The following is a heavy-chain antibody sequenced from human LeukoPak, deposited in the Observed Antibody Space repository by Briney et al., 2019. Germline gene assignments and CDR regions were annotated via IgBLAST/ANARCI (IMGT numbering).Heavy chain of an antibody. CDR1: GYTFTSYD. CDR2: MNPNSGNT. J-gene: IGHJ6*02. V-gene: IGHV1-8*01. Sequence: GASVKVSCKASGYTFTSYDINWVRQATGQGLEWMGWMNPNSGNTGYAQKFQGRVTITRNTSISTAYMELSSLRSEDTAVYYCARAYTGYYYDSSGYYYPSYSRYYYYYYGMDVWGQGTTVTVSS. D-gene: IGHD3-22*01. CDR3: ARAYTGYYYDSSGYYYPSYSRYYYYYYGMDV.